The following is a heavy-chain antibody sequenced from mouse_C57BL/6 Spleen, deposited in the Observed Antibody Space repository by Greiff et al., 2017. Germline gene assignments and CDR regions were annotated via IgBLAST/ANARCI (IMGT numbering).Heavy chain of an antibody. D-gene: IGHD5-1*01. J-gene: IGHJ4*01. Sequence: EVQLQQSGPVLVKPGASVKMSCKASGYTFTDYYMNWVKQSHGKSLEWIGVINPYNGGTSYNQKFKGKATLTVDKSSSTAYMELNSLTSEDSAVYDVAREDVRSTFYYYAMDYWGQGTSVTVSS. CDR1: GYTFTDYY. CDR2: INPYNGGT. V-gene: IGHV1-19*01. CDR3: AREDVRSTFYYYAMDY.